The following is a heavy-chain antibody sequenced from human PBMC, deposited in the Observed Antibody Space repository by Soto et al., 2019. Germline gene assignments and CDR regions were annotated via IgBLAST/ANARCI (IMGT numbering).Heavy chain of an antibody. CDR2: IIPIFGTA. J-gene: IGHJ6*02. CDR1: GGTFSSYA. V-gene: IGHV1-69*13. Sequence: GASVKVSCKASGGTFSSYAISWVRQAPGQGLEWMGGIIPIFGTANYAQKFQGRVTITADESTSTAYMELSSLRSEDTAVYYCARDNSQLRITMIVGGYYYGMDVWGQGTTVTVSS. CDR3: ARDNSQLRITMIVGGYYYGMDV. D-gene: IGHD3-22*01.